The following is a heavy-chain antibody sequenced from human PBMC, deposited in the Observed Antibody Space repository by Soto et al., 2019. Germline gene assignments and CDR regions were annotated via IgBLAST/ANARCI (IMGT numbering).Heavy chain of an antibody. V-gene: IGHV3-7*01. CDR3: SGAESPDTAYFSLY. D-gene: IGHD1-26*01. CDR1: KFTFGDYW. CDR2: IKQDGSDR. Sequence: GGSLRLSCAVPKFTFGDYWMSWVRQAPGKGLEWVSNIKQDGSDRNYADSVKGRFTISRDNAGNSMYLQMNSLRAEDTAVYYCSGAESPDTAYFSLYWGQGTPVTVSS. J-gene: IGHJ4*02.